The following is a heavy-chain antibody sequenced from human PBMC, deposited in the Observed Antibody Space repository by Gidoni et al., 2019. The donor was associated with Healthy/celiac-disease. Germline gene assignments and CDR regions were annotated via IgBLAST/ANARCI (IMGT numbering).Heavy chain of an antibody. CDR2: IYYSGST. CDR3: ARDSGVVVAASRDAFDI. D-gene: IGHD2-15*01. J-gene: IGHJ3*02. CDR1: GGPVSSGSYY. V-gene: IGHV4-61*01. Sequence: QVQLQESGPGLVKPSEPLSLTCTVSGGPVSSGSYYWSWIRQPPGKGLEWIGYIYYSGSTNYNPSLKSRVTISVDTSKNQFSLKLSSVTAADTAVYYCARDSGVVVAASRDAFDIWGQGTMVTVSS.